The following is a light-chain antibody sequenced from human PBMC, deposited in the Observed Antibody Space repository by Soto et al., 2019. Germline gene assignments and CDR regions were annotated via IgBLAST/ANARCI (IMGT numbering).Light chain of an antibody. V-gene: IGLV3-21*02. CDR3: QVWDRSADLPHVV. J-gene: IGLJ2*01. CDR2: DDS. CDR1: DIGSES. Sequence: SYELTQPPSVSVAPGQTARITCGGSDIGSESVHWYQQKPGQAPVLVVYDDSGRPSGIPERLSGSNSGNTATLTISRVEVGDEADYHCQVWDRSADLPHVVFGGGTKLTVL.